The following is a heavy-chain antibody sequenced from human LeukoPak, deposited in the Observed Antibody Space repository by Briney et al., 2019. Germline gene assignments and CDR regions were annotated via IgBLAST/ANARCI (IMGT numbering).Heavy chain of an antibody. Sequence: GGSLRLSCAASGFTFSSYAMSWVRQAPGKGLEWVSAISGSGGSTYYADSVKGRFTISRDNAKNTLYLQMNSLRADDTALYYCARAAYSGGWDVWGQGTLVTVSS. CDR3: ARAAYSGGWDV. J-gene: IGHJ4*02. V-gene: IGHV3-23*01. D-gene: IGHD6-19*01. CDR1: GFTFSSYA. CDR2: ISGSGGST.